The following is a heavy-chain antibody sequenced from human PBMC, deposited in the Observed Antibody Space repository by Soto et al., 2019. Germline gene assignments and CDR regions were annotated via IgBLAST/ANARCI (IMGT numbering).Heavy chain of an antibody. CDR2: FYNGGTT. Sequence: QVQLQESGPGLVKPSETLSLTCTVSGGSISTYYWIWIRQPPGKGLEWIGVFYNGGTTNYSPSLKSRVTISVDTSKNQFYLKLNYVTAADTAVYYCARDGSERPATYWGQGILVTVSS. CDR3: ARDGSERPATY. V-gene: IGHV4-59*01. CDR1: GGSISTYY. J-gene: IGHJ4*02. D-gene: IGHD3-10*01.